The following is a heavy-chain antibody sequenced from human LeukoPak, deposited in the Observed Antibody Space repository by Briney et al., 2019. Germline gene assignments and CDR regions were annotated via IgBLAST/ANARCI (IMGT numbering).Heavy chain of an antibody. CDR3: ARAGDCSGGSCYSGSRASPWYFDY. D-gene: IGHD2-15*01. V-gene: IGHV3-33*01. Sequence: GRSLRLSCAASGFTFSSYGMHWVRQAPGKGLEWVAVIWYDGSNKYYADSVKGRFTISRDNSKNTLYLQMNSLRAEDTAVYYCARAGDCSGGSCYSGSRASPWYFDYWGQETLVTVSS. CDR2: IWYDGSNK. CDR1: GFTFSSYG. J-gene: IGHJ4*02.